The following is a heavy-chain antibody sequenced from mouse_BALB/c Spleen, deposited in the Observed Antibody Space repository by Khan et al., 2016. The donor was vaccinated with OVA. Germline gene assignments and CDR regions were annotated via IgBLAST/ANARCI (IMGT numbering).Heavy chain of an antibody. CDR2: INPNNGGT. V-gene: IGHV1S81*02. D-gene: IGHD1-1*01. J-gene: IGHJ3*01. CDR1: GYTFTSFY. Sequence: QVQLQQSGAELVKPGASVKLSCKASGYTFTSFYMYWVKQRPGQGLEWIGEINPNNGGTNVNEKFKSKATLTVDKSSSTAYMELSSLTSEDSAVYYCTRGGYGSPFAYWGQGTLGTVSA. CDR3: TRGGYGSPFAY.